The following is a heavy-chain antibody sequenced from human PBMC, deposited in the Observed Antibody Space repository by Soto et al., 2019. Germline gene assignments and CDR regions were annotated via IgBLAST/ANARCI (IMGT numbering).Heavy chain of an antibody. CDR1: GYTFTSYG. CDR3: ARFDYGDLYYYGMDV. J-gene: IGHJ6*02. V-gene: IGHV1-18*04. D-gene: IGHD4-17*01. CDR2: ISAYNGNT. Sequence: ASVKVSCKASGYTFTSYGISWVRQAPGQGLEWMGWISAYNGNTNYAQKLRGRVTMTTDTSTSTAYMELRSLRSDDTAVYYCARFDYGDLYYYGMDVWGQGTTVTV.